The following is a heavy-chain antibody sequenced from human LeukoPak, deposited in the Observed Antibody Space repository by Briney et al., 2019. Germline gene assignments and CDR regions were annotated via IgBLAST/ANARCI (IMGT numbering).Heavy chain of an antibody. D-gene: IGHD3-22*01. Sequence: GESLRISCKGSGSGFTNNWITWVRQMPGKGLECVGKIDPSDSYTNYSPSFQGHVTISADKSINTAYLQSSSLEASASAMYFCARHLGGYSHFDYWGQGTLVTVSS. CDR1: GSGFTNNW. V-gene: IGHV5-10-1*01. CDR2: IDPSDSYT. J-gene: IGHJ4*02. CDR3: ARHLGGYSHFDY.